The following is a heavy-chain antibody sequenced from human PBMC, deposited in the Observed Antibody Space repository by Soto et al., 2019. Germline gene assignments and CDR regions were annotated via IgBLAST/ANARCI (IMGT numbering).Heavy chain of an antibody. V-gene: IGHV3-23*01. Sequence: HPGGSLRLSCAASGFTFSSYAMSWVRQAPGKGLEWVSAISGSGGSTYYADSVKGRFTISRDNSKNTLYLQMNSLRAEDTAVYYCAKSFSRAGISGSYYIAHYYYGMDVWGQGTTVTVSS. D-gene: IGHD3-10*01. CDR1: GFTFSSYA. J-gene: IGHJ6*02. CDR3: AKSFSRAGISGSYYIAHYYYGMDV. CDR2: ISGSGGST.